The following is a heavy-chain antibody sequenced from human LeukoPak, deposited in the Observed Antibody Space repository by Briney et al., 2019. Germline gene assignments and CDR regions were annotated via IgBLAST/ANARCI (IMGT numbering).Heavy chain of an antibody. D-gene: IGHD3-22*01. CDR1: GFTFSSYA. J-gene: IGHJ4*02. CDR3: AKRSYESYDSSSYYSPFDY. V-gene: IGHV3-23*01. CDR2: ISGSGGST. Sequence: GGSLRLSCAASGFTFSSYAMSWVRQAPGKGLEWVSAISGSGGSTYYADSVKGRFTISRDNSKNTRYLQMNSLRAEDTAVYYCAKRSYESYDSSSYYSPFDYWGQGTLVTVSS.